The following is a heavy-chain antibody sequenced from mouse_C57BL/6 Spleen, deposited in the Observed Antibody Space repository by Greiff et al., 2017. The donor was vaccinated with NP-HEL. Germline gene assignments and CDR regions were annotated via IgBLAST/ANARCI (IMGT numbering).Heavy chain of an antibody. CDR3: TRGGYSPYDFDY. J-gene: IGHJ2*01. CDR1: GYTFTDYE. D-gene: IGHD5-1*01. Sequence: QVQLQQSGAELVRPGASVTLSCKASGYTFTDYEMHWVKQTPVHGLEWIGAIDPETGGTAYNQKFKGKAILTADKSSSTAYMELRSLTSEDSAVYYCTRGGYSPYDFDYWGKGTTLTVSS. V-gene: IGHV1-15*01. CDR2: IDPETGGT.